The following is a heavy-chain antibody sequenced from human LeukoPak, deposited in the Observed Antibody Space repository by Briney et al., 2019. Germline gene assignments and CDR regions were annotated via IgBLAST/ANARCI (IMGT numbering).Heavy chain of an antibody. CDR1: GGSFSGYY. J-gene: IGHJ6*03. D-gene: IGHD1-26*01. CDR3: ASLGAARPYYYYYYMDA. Sequence: SETLSLTCAVYGGSFSGYYWSWIRQPPGKGREWIGEINHSGSTNYNPSLKSRVTISLDTSKNQLSLKLSSVTAADTAVYYCASLGAARPYYYYYYMDAWGKGTTVTVSS. V-gene: IGHV4-34*01. CDR2: INHSGST.